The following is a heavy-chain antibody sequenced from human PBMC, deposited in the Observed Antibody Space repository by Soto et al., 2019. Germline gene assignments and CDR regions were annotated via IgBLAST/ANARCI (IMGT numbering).Heavy chain of an antibody. CDR2: IYPGDSDT. Sequence: RGESLKISCKGSGYSFSSYWIGWVRQMPWKGLEWMGIIYPGDSDTRYSPSFQGQVTISADKSISTAYLQLSSLKASDTAMCYCARQGXELPPNYMDVWGKGTTVTVSS. CDR3: ARQGXELPPNYMDV. J-gene: IGHJ6*03. CDR1: GYSFSSYW. V-gene: IGHV5-51*01. D-gene: IGHD1-7*01.